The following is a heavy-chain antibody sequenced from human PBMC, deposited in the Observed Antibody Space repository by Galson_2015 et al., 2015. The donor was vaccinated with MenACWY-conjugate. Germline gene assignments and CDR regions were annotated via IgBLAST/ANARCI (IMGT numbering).Heavy chain of an antibody. Sequence: SLRLSCAASGFTFSNYWMHWVRQGPGKGLEWVWRIDPDGSITDYAECMKGRFTISRYNAKNTLFLQIHSLRVEDTDVYYCAQSGCYRFDCWRQGAQVTVSS. CDR2: IDPDGSIT. D-gene: IGHD2-15*01. V-gene: IGHV3-74*01. J-gene: IGHJ4*02. CDR1: GFTFSNYW. CDR3: AQSGCYRFDC.